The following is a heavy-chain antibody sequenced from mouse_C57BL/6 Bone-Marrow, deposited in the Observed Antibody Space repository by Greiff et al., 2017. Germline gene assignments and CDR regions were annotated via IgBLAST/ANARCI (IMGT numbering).Heavy chain of an antibody. Sequence: EVQLQQSGPELVKPGASVKMSCKASGYTFTDYNMHWVKQSHGKSLEWIGYINPNNGGTSYNQKFKGKATLTVNKSSSTAYMELRSLTSEDSAVYYCARGIYYYGSSLYYAMDYWGQGTSVTVSS. CDR2: INPNNGGT. J-gene: IGHJ4*01. D-gene: IGHD1-1*01. V-gene: IGHV1-22*01. CDR3: ARGIYYYGSSLYYAMDY. CDR1: GYTFTDYN.